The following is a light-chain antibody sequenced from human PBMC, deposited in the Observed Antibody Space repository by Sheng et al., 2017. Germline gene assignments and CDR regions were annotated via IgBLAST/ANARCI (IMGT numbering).Light chain of an antibody. CDR2: AAS. CDR1: QGISSY. J-gene: IGKJ2*01. V-gene: IGKV1-9*01. Sequence: IQLTQSPSSLSASVGDRVTITCRVSQGISSYLAWYQQKPGKAPKLLIYAASTLQSGVPSRFSGSGSGTDFTLTISSLQPEDFATYYCQQVTIFPYTFGQGTKLEIK. CDR3: QQVTIFPYT.